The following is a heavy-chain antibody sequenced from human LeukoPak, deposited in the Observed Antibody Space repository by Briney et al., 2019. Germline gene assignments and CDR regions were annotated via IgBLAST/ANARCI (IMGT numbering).Heavy chain of an antibody. CDR3: ARQPPRVDFGDYGVTHYFYYRDI. D-gene: IGHD4-17*01. CDR1: GYSISSSNW. J-gene: IGHJ6*03. V-gene: IGHV4-28*01. CDR2: IYYSGST. Sequence: SETLSLTCTVSGYSISSSNWWGWIRQPPGKGLEWIGYIYYSGSTNYNPSLKSRVTMSVDTSKNQFSLRLRSVTAADTGVYYCARQPPRVDFGDYGVTHYFYYRDIWGKGTTVTVSS.